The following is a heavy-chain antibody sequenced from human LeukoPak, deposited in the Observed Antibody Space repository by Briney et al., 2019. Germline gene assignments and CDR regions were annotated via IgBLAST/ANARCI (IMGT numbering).Heavy chain of an antibody. CDR3: ARDLRTSDAFDI. D-gene: IGHD1-7*01. V-gene: IGHV4-59*01. Sequence: PSETLSLTCTVSGGSISSYYWSWIREPPGKGLGWVGYIYYSGSTNYNPSLKSRVTISVDTSKNQFSLKLSSVTAADTAVCYCARDLRTSDAFDIWGQGTMVTVSS. CDR1: GGSISSYY. J-gene: IGHJ3*02. CDR2: IYYSGST.